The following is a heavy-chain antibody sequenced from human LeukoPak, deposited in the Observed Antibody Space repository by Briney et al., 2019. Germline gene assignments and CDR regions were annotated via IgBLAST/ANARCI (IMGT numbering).Heavy chain of an antibody. J-gene: IGHJ3*02. CDR3: ARIRYCSGGSCYSGAFDI. CDR2: IYYSGST. CDR1: GFTFSSYA. Sequence: GSLRLSCAASGFTFSSYAMSWIRQPPGKGLEWIGSIYYSGSTYYNPSLKSRVTISVDTSKNQFSLKLSSVTAADTAVYYCARIRYCSGGSCYSGAFDIWGQGTMVTVSS. V-gene: IGHV4-39*01. D-gene: IGHD2-15*01.